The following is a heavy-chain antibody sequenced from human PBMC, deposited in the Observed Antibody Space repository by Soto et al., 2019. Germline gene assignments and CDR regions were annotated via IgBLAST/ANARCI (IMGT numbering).Heavy chain of an antibody. CDR3: ARGSIAARGGDYYYGMDV. Sequence: GASVKVSCKASGYTFTSYYMHWVRQAPGQGXEWMGIINPSGGSTSYAQKFQGRVTMTRDTSTSTVYMELSSLRSEDTAVYYCARGSIAARGGDYYYGMDVWGQGTTVTVSS. J-gene: IGHJ6*02. CDR2: INPSGGST. V-gene: IGHV1-46*01. CDR1: GYTFTSYY. D-gene: IGHD6-6*01.